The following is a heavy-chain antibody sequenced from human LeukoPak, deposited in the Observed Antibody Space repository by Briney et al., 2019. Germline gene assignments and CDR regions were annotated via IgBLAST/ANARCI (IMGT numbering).Heavy chain of an antibody. CDR3: ARDRPYYYDSSGDEGYYYGMDV. CDR1: GGSISSGGYY. D-gene: IGHD3-22*01. J-gene: IGHJ6*02. CDR2: IYYSGST. V-gene: IGHV4-31*03. Sequence: SETLSLTCTVSGGSISSGGYYWSWIRQHPGKGLEWMGYIYYSGSTYYNPSLKSRVTISVDTSKNQFSLKLSSVTAADTAVYYCARDRPYYYDSSGDEGYYYGMDVWGQGTTVTVSS.